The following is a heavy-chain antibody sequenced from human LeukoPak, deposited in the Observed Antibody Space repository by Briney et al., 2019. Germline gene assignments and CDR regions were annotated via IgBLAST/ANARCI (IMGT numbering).Heavy chain of an antibody. CDR2: VSGNGLDT. Sequence: GGTLRLSCAASGFTFSSYGMSWVRQAPGKGLDWVSDVSGNGLDTNYADSVKGRFTISRDNSKKTVDLQMNSLRPEDTAVYYCARERGGDYGDYYAFDIWGQGTMVTVSS. V-gene: IGHV3-23*01. J-gene: IGHJ3*02. CDR1: GFTFSSYG. CDR3: ARERGGDYGDYYAFDI. D-gene: IGHD4-17*01.